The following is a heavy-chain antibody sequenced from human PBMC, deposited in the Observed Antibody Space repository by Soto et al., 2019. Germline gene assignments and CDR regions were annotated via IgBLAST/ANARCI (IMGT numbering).Heavy chain of an antibody. CDR3: AKDRYSTALDYHYYFDY. V-gene: IGHV3-23*01. J-gene: IGHJ4*02. CDR1: GFGFGIHA. D-gene: IGHD5-18*01. CDR2: IGGTGGAT. Sequence: PGGSLRLSCAASGFGFGIHAMSLVRQAPGKGVEWVSAIGGTGGATYYADSVKGRFTISRDNSKNILYLKMNSLRAEETALYYCAKDRYSTALDYHYYFDYWVLGTRVTF.